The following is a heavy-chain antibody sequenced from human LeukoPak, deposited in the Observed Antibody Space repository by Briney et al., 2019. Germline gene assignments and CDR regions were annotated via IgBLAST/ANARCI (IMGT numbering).Heavy chain of an antibody. V-gene: IGHV3-30*18. CDR2: ISYDGSNK. J-gene: IGHJ4*02. CDR3: AKGLDSGTYSRYYFDY. D-gene: IGHD1-26*01. Sequence: PGGSLRLSCAASGFTFSSYGMHWVRQAPGKGLEWVAVISYDGSNKYYADSVKGRFTISRDNSKNMVYLQMNSLRAEDTAVYYCAKGLDSGTYSRYYFDYWGQGTLVTVSS. CDR1: GFTFSSYG.